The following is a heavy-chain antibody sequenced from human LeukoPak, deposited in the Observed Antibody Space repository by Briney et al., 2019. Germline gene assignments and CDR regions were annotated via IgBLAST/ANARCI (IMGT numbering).Heavy chain of an antibody. D-gene: IGHD5-12*01. J-gene: IGHJ4*02. V-gene: IGHV1-46*01. CDR1: GYTFTSYY. CDR2: IIPSTGST. CDR3: ATYSGYDPFDY. Sequence: ASVKVSCKASGYTFTSYYIHWVRQAPGQGLEWMGIIIPSTGSTSYAQKFQGRVTMIRDTSTSTVYMELSSLRPEDTAVYYCATYSGYDPFDYWGQGTLVTVSS.